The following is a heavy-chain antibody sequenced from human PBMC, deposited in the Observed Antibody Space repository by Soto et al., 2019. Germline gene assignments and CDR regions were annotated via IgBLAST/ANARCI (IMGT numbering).Heavy chain of an antibody. D-gene: IGHD2-15*01. J-gene: IGHJ5*02. CDR3: ARDPRYCSGDRCYNWFDP. V-gene: IGHV1-18*01. Sequence: ASVKVSCKASGYTFTNYGINWVRQAPGQGLEWMGWINPDNGNTKYAQKVQGRVTMTTDTSTSTAYMEVRSLRSDDTAVYYCARDPRYCSGDRCYNWFDPWGQGTLVTVSS. CDR1: GYTFTNYG. CDR2: INPDNGNT.